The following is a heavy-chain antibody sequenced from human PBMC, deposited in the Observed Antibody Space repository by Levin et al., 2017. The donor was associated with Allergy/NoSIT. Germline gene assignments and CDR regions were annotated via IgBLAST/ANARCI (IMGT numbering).Heavy chain of an antibody. CDR2: ISYDGRNK. CDR1: GFTFTSYG. Sequence: GGSLRLSCAGSGFTFTSYGMHWVRQAPGKGLEWVAAISYDGRNKFYVDSVKGRFTISRDTSENTLYLQVNSLTAEDSAVYYCARGRDYYGSGTTSYFFDYWGQGTLVTVSS. V-gene: IGHV3-30*03. CDR3: ARGRDYYGSGTTSYFFDY. J-gene: IGHJ4*02. D-gene: IGHD3-10*01.